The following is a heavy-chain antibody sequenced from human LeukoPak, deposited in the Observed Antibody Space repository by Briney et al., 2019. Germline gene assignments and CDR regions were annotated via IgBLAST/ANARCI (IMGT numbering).Heavy chain of an antibody. V-gene: IGHV3-30*01. D-gene: IGHD3-22*01. CDR1: GFTFSSYA. CDR2: ISYDGSNK. J-gene: IGHJ3*02. Sequence: GGSLRLSCAASGFTFSSYAMHWVRQAPGKGLEWVAVISYDGSNKYYADSVKGRFTISRDNSKNTLYLQMNSLSAEDTAVYYCARGGTSYYDSSGYEDAFDIWGQGTMVTVSS. CDR3: ARGGTSYYDSSGYEDAFDI.